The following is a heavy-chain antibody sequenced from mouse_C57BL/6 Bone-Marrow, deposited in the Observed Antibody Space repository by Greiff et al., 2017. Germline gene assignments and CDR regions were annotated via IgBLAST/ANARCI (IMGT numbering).Heavy chain of an antibody. V-gene: IGHV1-50*01. J-gene: IGHJ3*01. CDR2: IDPSDSYT. CDR1: GYTFTSYW. D-gene: IGHD2-1*01. CDR3: AREDYGNYGFAY. Sequence: VQLQQPGAELVKPGASVKLSCKASGYTFTSYWMQWVKQRPGQGLEWIGEIDPSDSYTNYNQKFKGKATLTVDTSSSTAYMQLSSLTSEDSAVYYGAREDYGNYGFAYWGQGTLVTVSA.